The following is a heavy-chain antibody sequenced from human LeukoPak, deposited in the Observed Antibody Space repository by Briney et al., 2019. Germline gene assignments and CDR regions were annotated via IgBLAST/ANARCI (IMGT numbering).Heavy chain of an antibody. CDR1: GFTFSSYA. J-gene: IGHJ4*02. Sequence: GGSLRLSCAASGFTFSSYAVSWVRQAPGEGLEWVSAISDSGGSTYYADSVKGRFIISRDNAKNSLYLQMNSLRAEDTALYYCARGGGDDYWGQGTLVTVSS. V-gene: IGHV3-23*01. D-gene: IGHD3-16*01. CDR3: ARGGGDDY. CDR2: ISDSGGST.